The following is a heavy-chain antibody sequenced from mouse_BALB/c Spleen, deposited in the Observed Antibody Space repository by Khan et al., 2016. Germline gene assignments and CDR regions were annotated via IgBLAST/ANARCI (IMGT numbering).Heavy chain of an antibody. J-gene: IGHJ3*01. CDR3: ATYGNYEGFAY. V-gene: IGHV3-6*02. CDR2: ISYDGSN. CDR1: GYSITSGYY. D-gene: IGHD2-1*01. Sequence: QLEESGPGLVKPSQSLSPTCSVTGYSITSGYYWNWIRQFPGNKLEWMGYISYDGSNNYNPSLKNRISITRDTSKNQFFLKLNSVTTEDTATYYCATYGNYEGFAYWGQGTLVTVSA.